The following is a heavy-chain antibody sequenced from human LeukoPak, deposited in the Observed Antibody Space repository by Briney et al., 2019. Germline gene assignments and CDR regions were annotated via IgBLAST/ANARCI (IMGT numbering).Heavy chain of an antibody. CDR1: GYTFTSYY. V-gene: IGHV1-46*01. CDR3: ARENIVVVPAAHEYYFDY. CDR2: INPSGGST. Sequence: ASVKVFCKASGYTFTSYYMHWVRQAPGQGLEWMGIINPSGGSTSYAQKFQGRVTMTRDTSTSTVYMELSSLRSEDTAVYYCARENIVVVPAAHEYYFDYWGQGTLVTVSS. D-gene: IGHD2-2*01. J-gene: IGHJ4*02.